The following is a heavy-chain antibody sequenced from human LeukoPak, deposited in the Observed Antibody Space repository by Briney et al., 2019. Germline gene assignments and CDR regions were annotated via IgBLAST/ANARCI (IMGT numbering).Heavy chain of an antibody. J-gene: IGHJ6*02. D-gene: IGHD3-22*01. CDR3: ARDYYDSSGYYYYGMDV. CDR1: GFTVSSNY. Sequence: GGSLRLSCAASGFTVSSNYMSWVRQAPGKGLEWVSVIYSGGSTYYADSVKGRFTISRDNSKNTLYLQMNGLRAEDTAVYYCARDYYDSSGYYYYGMDVWGQGTTVTVSS. CDR2: IYSGGST. V-gene: IGHV3-66*01.